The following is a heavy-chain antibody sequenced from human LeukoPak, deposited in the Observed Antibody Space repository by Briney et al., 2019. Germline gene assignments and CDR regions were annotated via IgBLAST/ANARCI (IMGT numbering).Heavy chain of an antibody. D-gene: IGHD5-18*01. CDR3: AKGQMDTAMVFLDY. V-gene: IGHV3-33*06. J-gene: IGHJ4*02. Sequence: GGSLRLSCAASGFTFSSYGMHWVRQASGKGLEWVAVIWYDGSNKYYADSVKGRFTISRDNSKNTLYLQMNSLRAEDTAVYYCAKGQMDTAMVFLDYWGQGTLVTVSS. CDR2: IWYDGSNK. CDR1: GFTFSSYG.